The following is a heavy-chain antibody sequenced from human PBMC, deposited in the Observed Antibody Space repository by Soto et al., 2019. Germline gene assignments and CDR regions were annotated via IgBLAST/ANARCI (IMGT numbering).Heavy chain of an antibody. J-gene: IGHJ4*02. CDR1: GYTFTSYY. V-gene: IGHV1-46*01. Sequence: ASVKVSCKASGYTFTSYYMHWVRQAPGQGLEWMGIINPSGGSTSYAQKFQGRVTMTRDTSTSTVYMELSSLRSEDTAVYYCARDMSPPYSSGWCYGCAPGAYWGQGTLVTVSS. D-gene: IGHD6-19*01. CDR2: INPSGGST. CDR3: ARDMSPPYSSGWCYGCAPGAY.